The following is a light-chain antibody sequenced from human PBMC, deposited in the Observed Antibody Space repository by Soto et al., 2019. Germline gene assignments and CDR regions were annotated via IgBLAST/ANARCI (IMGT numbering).Light chain of an antibody. V-gene: IGKV3-15*01. CDR2: GAS. J-gene: IGKJ5*01. CDR1: QSVDSN. Sequence: EILMTQSPATLSVSPGERATLSCRASQSVDSNLAWYQQKPGQAPRLLISGASTRATGISARFSGSGSGTEFTLTISRLEPEDFAVFFCQQYGTSEIIFGQGTRLEI. CDR3: QQYGTSEII.